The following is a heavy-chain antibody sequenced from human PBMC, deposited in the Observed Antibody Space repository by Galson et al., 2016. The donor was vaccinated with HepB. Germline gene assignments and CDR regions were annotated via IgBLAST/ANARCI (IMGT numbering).Heavy chain of an antibody. CDR3: ARDRVPSKFRGVNPMDV. CDR2: ISYDGSNK. J-gene: IGHJ6*02. V-gene: IGHV3-30*04. D-gene: IGHD3-10*01. CDR1: GFTFSSFV. Sequence: SLRLSCAASGFTFSSFVMDWVRQAPGKGLEWVAVISYDGSNKYYADSVKGRVTFTRDTSATKAYMDLSSLRSEDAAVYYCARDRVPSKFRGVNPMDVWGQGTTVTVSS.